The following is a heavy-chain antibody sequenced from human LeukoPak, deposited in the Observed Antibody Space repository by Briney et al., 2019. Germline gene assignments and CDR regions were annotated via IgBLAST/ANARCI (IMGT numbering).Heavy chain of an antibody. CDR1: GLTFDDYA. V-gene: IGHV3-9*01. D-gene: IGHD3-22*01. CDR2: ISWNSGSI. J-gene: IGHJ4*02. Sequence: GGSLRLSCTASGLTFDDYAMHWVRQAPGKGLEWVSGISWNSGSIGYADSVKGRFTISRDNAKNSLYLQMNSLRAEDTALYYCAKGGSGYYYPYFDYWGQGTLVTVSP. CDR3: AKGGSGYYYPYFDY.